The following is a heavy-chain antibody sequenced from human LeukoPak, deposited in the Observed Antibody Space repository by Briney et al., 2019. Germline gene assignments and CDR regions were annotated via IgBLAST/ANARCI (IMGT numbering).Heavy chain of an antibody. Sequence: GGSLRLSCAASGFTVSSNFMSWVRQVAGKGLEWVSIIYTSGSTYYADSVKGRFTISRDNSKNTLYLQMNSLRAEDTAVYYCANDVGSSTTPDVWGKGTTVAVSS. V-gene: IGHV3-66*03. J-gene: IGHJ6*04. CDR3: ANDVGSSTTPDV. D-gene: IGHD2-15*01. CDR1: GFTVSSNF. CDR2: IYTSGST.